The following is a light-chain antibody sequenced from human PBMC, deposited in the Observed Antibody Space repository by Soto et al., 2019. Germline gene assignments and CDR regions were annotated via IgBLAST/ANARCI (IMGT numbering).Light chain of an antibody. CDR1: QSIGRW. Sequence: DIQMTQSPSTLPASVGDRVTITCRASQSIGRWLAWYQQKPGKAPNLLIYDASSLEGGVPSRFSGSGSGTEFTLTISSLQPDDFATYYCQEYDSYWTFGQGTKVDI. V-gene: IGKV1-5*01. CDR2: DAS. J-gene: IGKJ1*01. CDR3: QEYDSYWT.